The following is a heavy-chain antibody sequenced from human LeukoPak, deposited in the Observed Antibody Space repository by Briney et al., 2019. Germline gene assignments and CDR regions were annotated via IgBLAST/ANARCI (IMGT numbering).Heavy chain of an antibody. CDR3: AREWGLIAVAGGPGY. CDR1: GFTFSKYG. V-gene: IGHV3-33*01. D-gene: IGHD6-19*01. Sequence: GGSLRLSCVASGFTFSKYGMHWVRHAPGKGLEWLAIIWYDGHHKYYAEADKGRFTISRDNSKNALSLEMADLRAEDTAVCYCAREWGLIAVAGGPGYWGQGALVTVSS. CDR2: IWYDGHHK. J-gene: IGHJ4*02.